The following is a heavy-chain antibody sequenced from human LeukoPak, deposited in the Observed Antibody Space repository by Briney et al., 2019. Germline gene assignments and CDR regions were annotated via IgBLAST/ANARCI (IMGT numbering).Heavy chain of an antibody. V-gene: IGHV2-70*01. CDR1: GFSLSTSGMC. D-gene: IGHD4-17*01. Sequence: SGPALVNPTPPLTLTFTFSGFSLSTSGMCVSWIRHPPGKALGWLALIDWDDDKYYSTSLRTRLTISKYTSKNQVVLTMTNMDPVDTATYYCARDYGDYWGYYYYGMDVWGQGTTVTVSS. CDR2: IDWDDDK. J-gene: IGHJ6*02. CDR3: ARDYGDYWGYYYYGMDV.